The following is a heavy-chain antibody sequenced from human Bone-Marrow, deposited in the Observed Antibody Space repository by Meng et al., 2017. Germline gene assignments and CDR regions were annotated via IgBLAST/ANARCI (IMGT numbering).Heavy chain of an antibody. CDR3: ARAFDNPYYFDY. V-gene: IGHV4-59*01. CDR2: IYYSGST. J-gene: IGHJ4*02. D-gene: IGHD1-1*01. Sequence: SETLSLTCTVSGGSISSYYWSRIRQPPGKGLEWIGYIYYSGSTNYNPSLKSRVTISVDTSKNQFSLKLSSVTAADTAVYYCARAFDNPYYFDYWGQGTLVTVSS. CDR1: GGSISSYY.